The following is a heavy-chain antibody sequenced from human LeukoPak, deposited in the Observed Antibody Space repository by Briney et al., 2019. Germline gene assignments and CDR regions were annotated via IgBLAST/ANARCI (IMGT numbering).Heavy chain of an antibody. D-gene: IGHD3-22*01. CDR3: ARDSGYYYDSSGYTPDAFDI. Sequence: SETLSLTCTVSGGSISSSSYYWGWIRQPPGKGLEWIGSIYYSGSTYYNPSLKSRVTISVDTSKNQFSLKLSSVTAADTAVYYCARDSGYYYDSSGYTPDAFDIWGQGTMVTVSS. CDR2: IYYSGST. V-gene: IGHV4-39*07. CDR1: GGSISSSSYY. J-gene: IGHJ3*02.